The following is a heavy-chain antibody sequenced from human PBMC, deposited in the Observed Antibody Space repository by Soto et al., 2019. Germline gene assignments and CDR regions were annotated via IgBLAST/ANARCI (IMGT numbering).Heavy chain of an antibody. D-gene: IGHD2-21*02. CDR2: ISSGSDYI. CDR1: GFSFSTYD. CDR3: ARAGATAIQLRLNWFDT. Sequence: GGSLRLSCAASGFSFSTYDMSWVRQAPGKGLEWVSSISSGSDYIYYADSVKGRFTISRDNAEKSLSLQMNSLGVEDTAVYYCARAGATAIQLRLNWFDTWGQGTLVTVSS. V-gene: IGHV3-21*01. J-gene: IGHJ5*02.